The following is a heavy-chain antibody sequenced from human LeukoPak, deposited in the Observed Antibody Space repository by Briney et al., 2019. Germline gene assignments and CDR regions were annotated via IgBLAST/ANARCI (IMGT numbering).Heavy chain of an antibody. Sequence: PGGSLRLSCAVSGFTFSSYAISWVRQAPGTGLQLVSAISGSGYDTYYADSVKGRFTISRDNSKSTLYLQMDSLRAEDTAVYYCARDAYCTSASCRRDFDSWGQGTLVTVSS. CDR3: ARDAYCTSASCRRDFDS. D-gene: IGHD2-2*01. J-gene: IGHJ4*02. CDR1: GFTFSSYA. V-gene: IGHV3-23*01. CDR2: ISGSGYDT.